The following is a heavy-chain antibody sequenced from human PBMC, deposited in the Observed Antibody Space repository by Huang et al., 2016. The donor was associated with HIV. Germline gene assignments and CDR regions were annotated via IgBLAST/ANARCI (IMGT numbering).Heavy chain of an antibody. Sequence: EVQLLESGGGLVQPGGSLGLSCAASGFTFIRYAMRWVRRAPGKGLECVSAISGSGGSTYYADSVKGRFTISRDNSKNTLYLQMNSLRAEDTAVYYCAKDVRMFDPWGQGTLVTVSS. CDR2: ISGSGGST. CDR1: GFTFIRYA. V-gene: IGHV3-23*01. J-gene: IGHJ5*02. CDR3: AKDVRMFDP.